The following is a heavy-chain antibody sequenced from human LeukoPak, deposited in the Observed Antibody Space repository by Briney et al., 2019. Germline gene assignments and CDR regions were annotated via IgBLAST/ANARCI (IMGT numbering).Heavy chain of an antibody. Sequence: ASVKVSCKASGYTFTSYYMHWVRQAPGQGLEWMGIINPSGGSTSYAQKFQGRGTMTRDTSTSTVYMELSSLISEDTAVYYCARSMVRGVIDYWGQGTLVTVSS. J-gene: IGHJ4*02. CDR2: INPSGGST. CDR3: ARSMVRGVIDY. D-gene: IGHD3-10*01. V-gene: IGHV1-46*01. CDR1: GYTFTSYY.